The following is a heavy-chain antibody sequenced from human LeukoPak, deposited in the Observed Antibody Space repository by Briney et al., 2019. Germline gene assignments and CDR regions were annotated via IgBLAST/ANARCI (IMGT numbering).Heavy chain of an antibody. CDR1: GGTFSSYA. D-gene: IGHD6-13*01. CDR2: IIPILGIA. V-gene: IGHV1-69*04. Sequence: SVKVSCKASGGTFSSYAISWVRQAPGQGLEWMGRIIPILGIANYAQKFQGRVTITADKSTSTAYMELSSLRAEDTAVYYCAREDPEGSSSSDPWGQGTLVTVSS. J-gene: IGHJ5*02. CDR3: AREDPEGSSSSDP.